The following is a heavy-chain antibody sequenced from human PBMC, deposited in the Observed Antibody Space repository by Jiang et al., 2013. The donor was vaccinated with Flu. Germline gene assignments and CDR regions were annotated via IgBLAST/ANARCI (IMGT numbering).Heavy chain of an antibody. CDR3: AVQAAAGTPFDY. J-gene: IGHJ4*02. CDR1: GGSISSYY. V-gene: IGHV4-59*01. Sequence: LLKPSETLSLTCTVSGGSISSYYWSWIRQPQEGTGVDWVYLLQWEHQLQPSLKSRVTISVDTSKNQFSLKLSSVTAADTAVYYCAVQAAAGTPFDYWGQGTLVTVSS. D-gene: IGHD6-13*01. CDR2: LLQWEH.